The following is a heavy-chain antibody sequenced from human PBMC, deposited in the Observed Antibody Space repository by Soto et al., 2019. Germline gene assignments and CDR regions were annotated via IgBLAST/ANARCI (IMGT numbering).Heavy chain of an antibody. V-gene: IGHV3-53*01. J-gene: IGHJ1*01. Sequence: GSLRLSCAASGFTVSSNYMSWVRLAPGKGLEWVSVIYSGGSTYYADSVKGRFTISRDNSKNTLYLQMNSLRAEDTAVYYCARDRVESGYPEYFQHWGQGTLVTVSS. CDR1: GFTVSSNY. CDR3: ARDRVESGYPEYFQH. D-gene: IGHD3-22*01. CDR2: IYSGGST.